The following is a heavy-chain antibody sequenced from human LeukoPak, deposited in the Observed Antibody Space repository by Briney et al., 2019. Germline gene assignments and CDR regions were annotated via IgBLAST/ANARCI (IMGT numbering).Heavy chain of an antibody. V-gene: IGHV3-33*01. CDR2: IWYDGSNK. Sequence: GGSLRLSCAASGFTFSSYGMHWVRQAPGKGLEWVAVIWYDGSNKYYADSVKGRFTISRDNSKNTLYLQMNSLRAEDTAVYYCARDGERRGFTPKPGDYWGQGTLVTVSS. CDR1: GFTFSSYG. D-gene: IGHD2-21*01. J-gene: IGHJ4*02. CDR3: ARDGERRGFTPKPGDY.